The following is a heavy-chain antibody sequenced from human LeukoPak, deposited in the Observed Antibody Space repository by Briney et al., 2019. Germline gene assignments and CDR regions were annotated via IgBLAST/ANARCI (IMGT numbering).Heavy chain of an antibody. V-gene: IGHV1-2*02. Sequence: ASVKVSCKASGYTFTGYYMHWVRQAPGQGLEWMGWINPNSGGTNYAQKFQGRVTMTRDTSISTAYMELSRLRSDDTAVYYCARDPSGVPAAMPWGQGTLVTVSS. CDR2: INPNSGGT. CDR3: ARDPSGVPAAMP. CDR1: GYTFTGYY. D-gene: IGHD2-2*01. J-gene: IGHJ5*02.